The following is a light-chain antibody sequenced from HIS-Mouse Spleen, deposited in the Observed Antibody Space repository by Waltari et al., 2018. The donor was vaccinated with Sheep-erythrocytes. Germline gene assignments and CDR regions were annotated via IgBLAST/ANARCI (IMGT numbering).Light chain of an antibody. Sequence: DIQMTQSPSSVCASVGDRVTITGRASQGISSWLAWYQQKPGKAPKHLIYAASSVQCGVPARFSGSGSGTDFTLTISSLEPEDFATYDCQQANSVPITFGQGTRLEIK. V-gene: IGKV1-12*01. CDR3: QQANSVPIT. J-gene: IGKJ5*01. CDR1: QGISSW. CDR2: AAS.